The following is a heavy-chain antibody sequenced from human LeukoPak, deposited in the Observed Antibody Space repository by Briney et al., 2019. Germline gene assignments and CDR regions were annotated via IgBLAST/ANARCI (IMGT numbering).Heavy chain of an antibody. J-gene: IGHJ6*02. CDR1: GGTFSSYA. V-gene: IGHV1-69*06. Sequence: VASVKVSCKASGGTFSSYAISWVRQAPGQGLEWMGGIIPIFATANYAQKFQDRVTITADKSTGTAYVELSSLRSEDSAVYYCGRGNCSTSSCYTLDYYYGMDVWGQGTTVTVSS. CDR2: IIPIFATA. CDR3: GRGNCSTSSCYTLDYYYGMDV. D-gene: IGHD2-2*02.